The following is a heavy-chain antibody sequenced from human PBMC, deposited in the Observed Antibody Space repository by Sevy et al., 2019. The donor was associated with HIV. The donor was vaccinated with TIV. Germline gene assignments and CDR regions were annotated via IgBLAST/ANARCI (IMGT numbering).Heavy chain of an antibody. CDR1: GFTFSTYW. J-gene: IGHJ6*02. D-gene: IGHD2-2*01. V-gene: IGHV3-7*01. CDR3: ARDNATVSRRGLRYYYYGTDV. Sequence: GESLKISCAASGFTFSTYWMSWFRQAPGNGLEWVANINEDGTEKFYVDSVKGRFTMSRDNAKNSLYLQMNSLRAEDAAVYYCARDNATVSRRGLRYYYYGTDVWGQWTTVTVSS. CDR2: INEDGTEK.